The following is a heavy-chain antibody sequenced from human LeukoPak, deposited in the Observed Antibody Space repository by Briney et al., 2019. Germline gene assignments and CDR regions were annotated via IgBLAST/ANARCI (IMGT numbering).Heavy chain of an antibody. J-gene: IGHJ5*02. Sequence: PSETLSLTCTVSGGAISSYYWSWIRQPPGKGLEWIGYIYYSGSTNYNPSLKSRVTISVDTSKNQFSLKLSSVTAADTAVYYCARAQRGIQLWLLWFDPLGQGTLVTVSS. CDR3: ARAQRGIQLWLLWFDP. CDR1: GGAISSYY. V-gene: IGHV4-59*01. CDR2: IYYSGST. D-gene: IGHD5-18*01.